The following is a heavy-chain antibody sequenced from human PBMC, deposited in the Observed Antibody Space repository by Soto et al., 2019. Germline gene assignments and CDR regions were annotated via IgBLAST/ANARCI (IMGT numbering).Heavy chain of an antibody. D-gene: IGHD6-19*01. CDR2: IIPILGIA. V-gene: IGHV1-69*02. CDR3: ARATFSSGWSRGIDY. J-gene: IGHJ4*02. Sequence: QVQLVQSGAEVKKPGSSVNVSCKASGGTFSSYTISWVRQAPGQGLEWMGRIIPILGIANYAQKFQGRVTITADKSTSTAYMELSSLRSEDTAVYYCARATFSSGWSRGIDYWGQGTLVTVSS. CDR1: GGTFSSYT.